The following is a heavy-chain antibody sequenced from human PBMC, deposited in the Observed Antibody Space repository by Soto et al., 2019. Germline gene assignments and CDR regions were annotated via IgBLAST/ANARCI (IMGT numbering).Heavy chain of an antibody. CDR3: ARDFANYDPPYYYGMDV. CDR1: GGSISSYY. D-gene: IGHD3-3*01. V-gene: IGHV4-59*01. J-gene: IGHJ6*02. CDR2: IYYSGST. Sequence: PSETLSLTCTVSGGSISSYYWSWIRQPPGKGLEWIGYIYYSGSTNYNPSLKSRVTISVDTSKNQFSIKLRSVTAADTSVYYCARDFANYDPPYYYGMDVWGQGTTVTVSS.